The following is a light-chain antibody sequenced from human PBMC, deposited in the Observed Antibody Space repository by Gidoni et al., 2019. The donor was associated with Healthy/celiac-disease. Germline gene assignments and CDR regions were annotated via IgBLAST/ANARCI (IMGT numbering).Light chain of an antibody. Sequence: DIQRTQSPSSVSASVGDRVTITCRSSQAISSWLAWYQQKPGKAPKLLIYAASSLQSGVPSRFSGSGSGTDFTLTISSLQPEDFAIYYCQQANSYQLTFGGGTKVEIK. J-gene: IGKJ4*01. CDR3: QQANSYQLT. CDR2: AAS. V-gene: IGKV1D-12*01. CDR1: QAISSW.